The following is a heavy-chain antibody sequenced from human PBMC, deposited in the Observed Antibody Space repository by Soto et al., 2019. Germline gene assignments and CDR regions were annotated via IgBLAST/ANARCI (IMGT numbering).Heavy chain of an antibody. CDR3: ARSRYYGSGRIETLLFEP. D-gene: IGHD3-10*01. V-gene: IGHV4-39*01. CDR1: GGSISSISYY. CDR2: IYYSGST. Sequence: SETLSLTCTVSGGSISSISYYWGWIRQPPGKGLEWIGSIYYSGSTYYNPSLKSRVTISVDTSKNQFSLKLSSVTAADTAVYYCARSRYYGSGRIETLLFEPSGQGTLVIVS. J-gene: IGHJ5*02.